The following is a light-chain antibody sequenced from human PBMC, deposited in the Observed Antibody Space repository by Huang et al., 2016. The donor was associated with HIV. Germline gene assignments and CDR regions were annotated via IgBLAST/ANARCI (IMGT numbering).Light chain of an antibody. J-gene: IGKJ4*01. CDR3: QQYDRVPIT. CDR1: HDINLS. CDR2: DAS. Sequence: DIQMTQSPASLSASVGDRVTITCQASHDINLSLNWYQHKPGKAPKLLIYDASYLETGVPSRFSGRGSGTDFTFTISSLQSEDIGTYYCQQYDRVPITFGGGTTVEVK. V-gene: IGKV1-33*01.